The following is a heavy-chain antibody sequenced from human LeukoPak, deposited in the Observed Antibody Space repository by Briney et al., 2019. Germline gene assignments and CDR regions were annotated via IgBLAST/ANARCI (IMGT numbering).Heavy chain of an antibody. CDR2: IYHSGST. V-gene: IGHV4-30-2*01. J-gene: IGHJ4*02. CDR1: GGSISSGGYY. D-gene: IGHD4-23*01. CDR3: ARTSAVSGNSIDY. Sequence: SETLSLTCTVSGGSISSGGYYWSWIGQPPGKGLEWIGYIYHSGSTYYNPSLKSRVTISVDRSKNQFSLKLSSVTAADTAVYYCARTSAVSGNSIDYWGQGTLVTVSS.